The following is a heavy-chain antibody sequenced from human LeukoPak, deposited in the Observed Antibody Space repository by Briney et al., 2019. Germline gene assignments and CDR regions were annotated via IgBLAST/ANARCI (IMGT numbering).Heavy chain of an antibody. Sequence: GGSLRLSCAASGFTFSSYWMHWVRQAPGKGLVWVSRIKSDGSGTSYADSVKGRFTISRDTAKNTVSLQMNSLRVEDTAVYYCAKDRIGVAAPKAYFDYWGQGTLVTVSS. CDR1: GFTFSSYW. V-gene: IGHV3-74*01. D-gene: IGHD6-19*01. J-gene: IGHJ4*02. CDR2: IKSDGSGT. CDR3: AKDRIGVAAPKAYFDY.